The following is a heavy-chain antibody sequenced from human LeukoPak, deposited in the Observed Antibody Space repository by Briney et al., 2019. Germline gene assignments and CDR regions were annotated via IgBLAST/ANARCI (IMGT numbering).Heavy chain of an antibody. V-gene: IGHV4-39*07. CDR3: AEVERRNY. CDR2: IYHSGST. D-gene: IGHD1-1*01. Sequence: PSETLSLTCTVSGGSISSSGYYWGWIRQPPGKGLEWIGSIYHSGSTYYNPSLKSRVTISVDTSKNQFSLKLRSVAAADTAVYYCAEVERRNYWGQGTLVTVSS. CDR1: GGSISSSGYY. J-gene: IGHJ4*02.